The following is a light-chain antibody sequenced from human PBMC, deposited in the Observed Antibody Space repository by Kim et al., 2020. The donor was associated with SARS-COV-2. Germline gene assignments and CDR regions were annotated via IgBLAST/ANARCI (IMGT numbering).Light chain of an antibody. CDR2: GKN. Sequence: SSELTQDPAVSVALGQTVRITCQGDSLRSYYASWYQQKPGQAPVLVIYGKNNQPSGIPDRFSGSSSGNTASLTITGAQAEDEADYYCDSRDSSGYHYVFG. J-gene: IGLJ1*01. V-gene: IGLV3-19*01. CDR1: SLRSYY. CDR3: DSRDSSGYHYV.